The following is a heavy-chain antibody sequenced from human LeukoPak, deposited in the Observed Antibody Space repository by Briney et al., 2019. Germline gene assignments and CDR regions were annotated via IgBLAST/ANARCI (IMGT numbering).Heavy chain of an antibody. CDR3: ASVGRLGELS. Sequence: ASVKVSCKASGYTFSSYGISWVRQAPGQGLEWMGWISAYNGNTNYVQKLQGRVTMTTDTSTSTAYMDLRSLRYDDTAMYYCASVGRLGELSWGQGTLVTVSS. CDR1: GYTFSSYG. V-gene: IGHV1-18*04. CDR2: ISAYNGNT. J-gene: IGHJ4*02. D-gene: IGHD3-16*02.